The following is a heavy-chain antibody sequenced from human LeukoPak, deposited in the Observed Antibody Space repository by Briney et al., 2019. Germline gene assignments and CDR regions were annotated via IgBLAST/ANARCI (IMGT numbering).Heavy chain of an antibody. D-gene: IGHD1-26*01. CDR3: ARVGFTSFDY. CDR1: GYSISSGYY. CDR2: IYHSGST. V-gene: IGHV4-38-2*02. J-gene: IGHJ4*02. Sequence: SETLSLTCTVSGYSISSGYYWGWIRQPPGKGLEWIGSIYHSGSTYYNPSLKSRVTISVDTPKNQFSLKLSSVTAADTAVYYCARVGFTSFDYWGQGTLVTVSS.